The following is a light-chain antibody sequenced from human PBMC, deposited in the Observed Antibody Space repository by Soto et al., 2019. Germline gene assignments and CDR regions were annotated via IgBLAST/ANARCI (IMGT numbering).Light chain of an antibody. Sequence: QAVVTQEPSLTVSPGGTVTVTCGSSTGTVTSGHFPYWFQQKPGQAPRTLIYDTNNKYTWTPARFSGSLHGGKAALTLSGARPEDEADYYCLISYRNTVVFGGGTKLTVL. CDR3: LISYRNTVV. CDR2: DTN. V-gene: IGLV7-46*01. CDR1: TGTVTSGHF. J-gene: IGLJ2*01.